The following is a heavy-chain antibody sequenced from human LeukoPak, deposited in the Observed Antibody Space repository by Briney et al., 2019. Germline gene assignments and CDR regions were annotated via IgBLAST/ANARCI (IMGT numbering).Heavy chain of an antibody. D-gene: IGHD3-9*01. CDR1: GYTFTSYG. CDR3: ARVLVEGAYDILTGYWIPDAFDF. Sequence: GASVKVSCKASGYTFTSYGISWVRQAPGQGLEWMGWISAYNGNTNYAQKLQGRVTMTTDTSTSTAYMELRSLRSDDTAVYYCARVLVEGAYDILTGYWIPDAFDFWGQGTMVTVYS. J-gene: IGHJ3*01. CDR2: ISAYNGNT. V-gene: IGHV1-18*01.